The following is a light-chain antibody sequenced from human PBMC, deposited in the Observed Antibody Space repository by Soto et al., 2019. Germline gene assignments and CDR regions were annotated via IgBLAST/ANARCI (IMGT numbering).Light chain of an antibody. CDR3: QQADSFPLT. J-gene: IGKJ4*01. Sequence: DIQMTQSPSSVSASIGDRVTITCRASQDISSLLAWYQQKPGKAPKLLIYGASTLQSGVPSRFGVSGSETHFTLTISSLQPEDFATYFCQQADSFPLTFGGGPKVEIK. CDR2: GAS. CDR1: QDISSL. V-gene: IGKV1D-12*01.